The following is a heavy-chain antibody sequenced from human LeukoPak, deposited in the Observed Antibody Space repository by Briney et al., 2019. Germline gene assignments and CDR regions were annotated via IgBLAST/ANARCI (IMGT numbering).Heavy chain of an antibody. CDR1: GFTFSDYY. CDR3: ARAVKAGVYYFDY. J-gene: IGHJ4*02. D-gene: IGHD3-10*01. V-gene: IGHV3-11*01. Sequence: GGSLRLSCAASGFTFSDYYMSWIRQAPGKGLEWVSYISSSGSTIYYADSVKGRFTISRDNAKNSLYLQMNSLRAEDTAVYYCARAVKAGVYYFDYWGQGTLVTVSS. CDR2: ISSSGSTI.